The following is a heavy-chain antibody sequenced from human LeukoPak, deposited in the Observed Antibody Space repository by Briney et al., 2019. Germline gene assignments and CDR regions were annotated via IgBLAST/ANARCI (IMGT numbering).Heavy chain of an antibody. D-gene: IGHD3-10*01. CDR1: GYTFTSYA. CDR2: ISAYNGNT. V-gene: IGHV1-18*01. Sequence: ASVKVSCKASGYTFTSYAMNWVRQAPGQGLEWMGWISAYNGNTNYAQKLQGRVTMTTDTSTSTAYMELRSLRSDDTAVYYCARARYYYGSGSYSTYNWNVGDFDYWGQGTLVTVSS. CDR3: ARARYYYGSGSYSTYNWNVGDFDY. J-gene: IGHJ4*02.